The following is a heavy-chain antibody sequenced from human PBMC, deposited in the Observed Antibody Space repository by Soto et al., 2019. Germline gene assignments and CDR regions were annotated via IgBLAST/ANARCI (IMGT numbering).Heavy chain of an antibody. CDR2: IIPIFGTA. J-gene: IGHJ6*02. Sequence: SVKVSCKASGGTFSSYAISWVRQAPGQGLEWMGGIIPIFGTANYAQKLQGRVTITADESTSTAYMELSSLRSEDTAVYYCARANPVAVAGTIYGMDVWGQGTTVTVSS. CDR3: ARANPVAVAGTIYGMDV. D-gene: IGHD6-19*01. CDR1: GGTFSSYA. V-gene: IGHV1-69*13.